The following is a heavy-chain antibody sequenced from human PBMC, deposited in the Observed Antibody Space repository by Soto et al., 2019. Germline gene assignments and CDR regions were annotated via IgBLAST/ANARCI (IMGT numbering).Heavy chain of an antibody. CDR2: VYWDDDK. V-gene: IGHV2-5*02. J-gene: IGHJ4*02. D-gene: IGHD3-3*01. Sequence: GSGPTLVNPTHPLTLTCTFSGFSLTTTGVGVGWIRQPPGKALEWLALVYWDDDKTYRPSLKSSLTITKDTSKNQVVLTMTNVEPVDTATYYCAHRRSGPHFDYWGQGMMVTVSS. CDR3: AHRRSGPHFDY. CDR1: GFSLTTTGVG.